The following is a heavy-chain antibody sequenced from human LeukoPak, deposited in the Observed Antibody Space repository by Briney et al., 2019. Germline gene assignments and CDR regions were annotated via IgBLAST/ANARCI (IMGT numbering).Heavy chain of an antibody. V-gene: IGHV3-30*18. CDR1: GFTFSSYG. D-gene: IGHD7-27*01. CDR2: ISYDGSNK. J-gene: IGHJ4*02. CDR3: AKDSEFWGWDY. Sequence: PGGSLRLSCAASGFTFSSYGMHWVRQAPGKGLEWVAVISYDGSNKYYADSVKGRFTIPRDNSKNTLYLQMNSLRAEDTAVHYCAKDSEFWGWDYWGQGTLVTVSS.